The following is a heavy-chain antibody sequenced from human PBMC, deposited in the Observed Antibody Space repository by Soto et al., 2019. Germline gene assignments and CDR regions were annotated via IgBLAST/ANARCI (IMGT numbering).Heavy chain of an antibody. Sequence: GGSLRLSCAASGFTFSDYYMSWIRQAPGKGLERVSYISSSGSTIYYADSVKGRFTISRDNAKNSLYLQMNSLRAEDTAVYYCARDLTPTAMYYYYGMDVWGQGTTVTVSS. CDR2: ISSSGSTI. J-gene: IGHJ6*02. V-gene: IGHV3-11*01. CDR1: GFTFSDYY. CDR3: ARDLTPTAMYYYYGMDV. D-gene: IGHD5-18*01.